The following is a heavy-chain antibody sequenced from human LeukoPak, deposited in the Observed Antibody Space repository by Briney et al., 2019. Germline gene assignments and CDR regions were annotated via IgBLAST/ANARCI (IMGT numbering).Heavy chain of an antibody. CDR1: GFTFSSYW. CDR2: IKPDGSSM. V-gene: IGHV3-74*01. D-gene: IGHD5-12*01. CDR3: ATLYGGSTDY. J-gene: IGHJ4*02. Sequence: GGSLRLSCAASGFTFSSYWMNWVRQAPGKGLVWVSRIKPDGSSMSYADSVQGRFTISRDNAKNTLYLQMNSLRAEDTAVYYCATLYGGSTDYWGQGTLVTVSS.